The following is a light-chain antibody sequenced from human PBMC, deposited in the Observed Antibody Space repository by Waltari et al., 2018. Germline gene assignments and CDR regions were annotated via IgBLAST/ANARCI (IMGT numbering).Light chain of an antibody. V-gene: IGLV2-14*03. Sequence: QSALTQAASVSGSPGQSIPFPCTGASSAVGGYKSVSWYQPPPGKAPKVMISDVTNRPSGVSNRFSGSKSGNTASLTISGLQAEDEADYYCSSYTNSGTYVFGTGTKVTVL. CDR1: SSAVGGYKS. CDR2: DVT. J-gene: IGLJ1*01. CDR3: SSYTNSGTYV.